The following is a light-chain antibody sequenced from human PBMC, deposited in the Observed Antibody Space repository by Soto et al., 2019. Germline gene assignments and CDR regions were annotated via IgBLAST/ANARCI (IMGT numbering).Light chain of an antibody. CDR3: QSCESSLSGVV. CDR2: GNS. Sequence: QSVLTQPPSVSVAPGQRVTISCTGSSSNIGAGYDVHWYQQLPGTAPKLLIYGNSKRPSGVPDRVSGSKSGTSASLAISGLQAEDEADYYCQSCESSLSGVVVGGGTKVTVL. CDR1: SSNIGAGYD. V-gene: IGLV1-40*01. J-gene: IGLJ2*01.